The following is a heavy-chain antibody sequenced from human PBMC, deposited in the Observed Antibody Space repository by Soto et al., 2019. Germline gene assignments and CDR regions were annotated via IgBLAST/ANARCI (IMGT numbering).Heavy chain of an antibody. D-gene: IGHD4-17*01. CDR2: ISYDGSNK. CDR1: GFTFSSYG. CDR3: ANDYGDYAYYYYCMDL. V-gene: IGHV3-30*18. Sequence: QVNLVESGGGAVEPGRSLRLACAASGFTFSSYGMHWVRQAPGKGLEWVAVISYDGSNKYYAESVKDRFTISRDNSNNTLYLQMNCLRAEDTVVYYCANDYGDYAYYYYCMDLWRKGTTVTVSS. J-gene: IGHJ6*04.